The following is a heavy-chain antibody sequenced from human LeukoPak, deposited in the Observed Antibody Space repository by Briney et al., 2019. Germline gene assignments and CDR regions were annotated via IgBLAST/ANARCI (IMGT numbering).Heavy chain of an antibody. D-gene: IGHD6-19*01. J-gene: IGHJ3*02. CDR2: INHSGST. Sequence: SESRSPACAVYGGSFSGFYRRWIRQPPGRGLEWIGEINHSGSTNYNQSLKSRVTISVDTSKNQFSLKLSSVTAADTAVYYCARVQPKYSSGWYLRHDAFDIWGQGTMVTVSS. CDR1: GGSFSGFY. CDR3: ARVQPKYSSGWYLRHDAFDI. V-gene: IGHV4-34*01.